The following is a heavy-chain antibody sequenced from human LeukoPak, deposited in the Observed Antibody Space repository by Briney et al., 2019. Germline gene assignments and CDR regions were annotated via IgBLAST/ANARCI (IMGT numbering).Heavy chain of an antibody. CDR2: IYSGGTT. V-gene: IGHV3-53*01. J-gene: IGHJ4*02. CDR1: GFTVSDNY. CDR3: AKDPEYSSGWYLDY. Sequence: GGSLRLSCAASGFTVSDNYMSWVRQAPGKGLEWVSIIYSGGTTYYADSVKGRFTISRDNSKNTLYLQMSSLRAEDSAVYYCAKDPEYSSGWYLDYWGQGTLVTVSS. D-gene: IGHD6-19*01.